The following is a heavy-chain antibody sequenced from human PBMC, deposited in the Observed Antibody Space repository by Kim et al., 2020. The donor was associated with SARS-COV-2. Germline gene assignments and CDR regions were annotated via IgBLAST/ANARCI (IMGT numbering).Heavy chain of an antibody. V-gene: IGHV4-34*01. CDR3: AFEYSSSSGDY. Sequence: SETLSLTCAVYGGSFSGYYWSWIRQPPGKGLEWIGEINHSGSTNHNPSLKSRVTISVDTSKNQFSLKLSSVTAADTAVYYCAFEYSSSSGDYWGQGTLVTVSS. J-gene: IGHJ4*02. CDR1: GGSFSGYY. CDR2: INHSGST. D-gene: IGHD6-6*01.